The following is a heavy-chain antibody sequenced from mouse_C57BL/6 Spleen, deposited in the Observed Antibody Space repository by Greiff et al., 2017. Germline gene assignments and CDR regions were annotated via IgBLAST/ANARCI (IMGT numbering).Heavy chain of an antibody. Sequence: EVQGVESGPELVKPGASVKMSCKASGYTFTDYNMHWVKQSHGKSLEWIGYINPNNGGTSYNQKFKGKATLTVNKSSSTAYMELRSLTSEDSAVYYCARSDYYGSSYWYFDVWGTGTTVTVSS. CDR3: ARSDYYGSSYWYFDV. CDR2: INPNNGGT. V-gene: IGHV1-22*01. D-gene: IGHD1-1*01. J-gene: IGHJ1*03. CDR1: GYTFTDYN.